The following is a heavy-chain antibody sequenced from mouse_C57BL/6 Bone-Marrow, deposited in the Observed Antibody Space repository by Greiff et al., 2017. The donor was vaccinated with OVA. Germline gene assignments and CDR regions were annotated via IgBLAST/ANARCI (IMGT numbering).Heavy chain of an antibody. Sequence: QVQLQQSGPGLVQPSQSLSITCTVSGFSLTSYGVHWVRQSPGKGLEWLGVIWSGGSTDYNAAFMSRLSITKDNSKSQVFFKMNSLQADDTAIYYCAKSDGYGTYWYFDVWGTGTAVTVSS. CDR1: GFSLTSYG. CDR3: AKSDGYGTYWYFDV. J-gene: IGHJ1*03. V-gene: IGHV2-5*01. CDR2: IWSGGST. D-gene: IGHD2-2*01.